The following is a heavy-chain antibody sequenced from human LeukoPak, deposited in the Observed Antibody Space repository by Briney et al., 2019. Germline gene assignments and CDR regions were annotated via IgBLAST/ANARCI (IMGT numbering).Heavy chain of an antibody. D-gene: IGHD3-22*01. CDR3: AREGDITMIVAPRFDY. Sequence: PGGSLRLSCAASGFTFSSYSMHWVRQAPGKGLEWVAVIWYDGSNKYYADSVKGRFTISRDNSKNTLYLQMNSLRAEDTAVYYCAREGDITMIVAPRFDYWGQGTLVTVSS. CDR2: IWYDGSNK. CDR1: GFTFSSYS. V-gene: IGHV3-33*01. J-gene: IGHJ4*02.